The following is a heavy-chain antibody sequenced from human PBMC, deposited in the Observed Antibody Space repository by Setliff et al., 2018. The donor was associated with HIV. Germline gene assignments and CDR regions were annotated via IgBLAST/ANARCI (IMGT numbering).Heavy chain of an antibody. CDR2: IRYDGSNK. D-gene: IGHD3-10*01. CDR3: AKDLGNYYYMDV. Sequence: RLSCAPSEFTFSSYGMHWVRQAPGKGLEWVSFIRYDGSNKKYADSVKGRFTISRDNSKNTLYLRLNSLRAEDTAIYYCAKDLGNYYYMDVWGKGTTVTVSS. V-gene: IGHV3-30*02. J-gene: IGHJ6*03. CDR1: EFTFSSYG.